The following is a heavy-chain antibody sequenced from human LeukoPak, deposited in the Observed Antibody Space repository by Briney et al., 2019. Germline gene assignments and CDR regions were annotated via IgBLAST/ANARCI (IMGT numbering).Heavy chain of an antibody. CDR3: ARARAGIRIAVADYYFGY. CDR2: VYPGDSDT. V-gene: IGHV5-51*01. CDR1: GYSFTSYW. D-gene: IGHD6-19*01. J-gene: IGHJ4*02. Sequence: GESLKISCKSSGYSFTSYWIGWVRQMPGKGLEWMGIVYPGDSDTRYSPSFQGQVTISADKSISTAYLQWSSLKASDTAMYYCARARAGIRIAVADYYFGYWGQGTLVTVSS.